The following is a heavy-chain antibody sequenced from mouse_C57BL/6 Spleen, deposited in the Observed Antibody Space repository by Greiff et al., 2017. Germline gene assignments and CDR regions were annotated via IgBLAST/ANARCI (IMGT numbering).Heavy chain of an antibody. V-gene: IGHV2-2*01. CDR1: GFSLTSYG. CDR3: ARKWDYDVTMDY. J-gene: IGHJ4*01. CDR2: IWGGGST. Sequence: VQLQQSGPGLVQPSQSLSITCTVSGFSLTSYGVHWVRQSPGKGLEWLGGIWGGGSTDYNAAFISRLSISKDNSRSQVCCKMNSLQADDTAIYYCARKWDYDVTMDYWGQGTSVTVSS. D-gene: IGHD2-4*01.